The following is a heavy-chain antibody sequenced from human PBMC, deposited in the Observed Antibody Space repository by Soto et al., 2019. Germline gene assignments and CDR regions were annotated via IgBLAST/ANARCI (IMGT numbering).Heavy chain of an antibody. CDR1: GFTFDDYA. CDR2: ISWNSGSI. D-gene: IGHD3-10*02. J-gene: IGHJ3*02. CDR3: AKDSSMFDTNDAFDI. V-gene: IGHV3-9*01. Sequence: EVQLVESGGGLVQPGRSLRLSCAASGFTFDDYAMHWVRQAPGKGLEWVSGISWNSGSIGYADSVKGRFSISRDNAKNSLYLQMNSLRAEDTALYYCAKDSSMFDTNDAFDIWGQGTMVTVSS.